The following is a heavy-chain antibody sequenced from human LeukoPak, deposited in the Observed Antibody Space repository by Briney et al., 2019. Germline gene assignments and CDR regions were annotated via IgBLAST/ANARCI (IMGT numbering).Heavy chain of an antibody. CDR2: ISAYNGNT. CDR1: GYTFTSYG. CDR3: ARAPPPYYYDSSGLPGISGMDV. Sequence: ASVKVSCKASGYTFTSYGISWVRQAPGQGLEWMGWISAYNGNTNYAQKLQGRVTMTTDTSTSTAYMELRSLRSDDTAVYYCARAPPPYYYDSSGLPGISGMDVWGQGTTVTVSS. J-gene: IGHJ6*02. D-gene: IGHD3-22*01. V-gene: IGHV1-18*01.